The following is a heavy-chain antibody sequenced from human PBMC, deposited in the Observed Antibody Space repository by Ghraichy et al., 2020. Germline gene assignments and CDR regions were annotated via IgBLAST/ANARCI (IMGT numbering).Heavy chain of an antibody. D-gene: IGHD3-16*01. CDR3: ARGVSVKYYGMDV. Sequence: SETLSLTCTVSGDSLSSDYWSWIRQPPGKGLECIGYTYYTGSTHYNPSLQSRITISVDRSKNQISLRLRSVTAADTGVYYCARGVSVKYYGMDVWGQGTTVAVSS. V-gene: IGHV4-59*01. J-gene: IGHJ6*02. CDR2: TYYTGST. CDR1: GDSLSSDY.